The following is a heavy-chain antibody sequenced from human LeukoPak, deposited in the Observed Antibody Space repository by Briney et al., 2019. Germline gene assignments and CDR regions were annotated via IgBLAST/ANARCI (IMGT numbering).Heavy chain of an antibody. J-gene: IGHJ4*02. Sequence: GGSLRLSCAASXXXFXSXXMSWVRXXXXXXXXXXXAXSGSGGSTYYADSVKGRFTISRDNSKNTLYLQMNSLRAEDTAVYYCAKDRYSSRIKGFDYWGQGTLVTVSS. V-gene: IGHV3-23*01. D-gene: IGHD6-13*01. CDR3: AKDRYSSRIKGFDY. CDR1: XXXFXSXX. CDR2: XSGSGGST.